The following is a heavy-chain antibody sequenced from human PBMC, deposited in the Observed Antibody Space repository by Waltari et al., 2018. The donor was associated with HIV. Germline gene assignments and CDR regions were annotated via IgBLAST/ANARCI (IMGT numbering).Heavy chain of an antibody. J-gene: IGHJ4*02. CDR2: IKEDGSEI. V-gene: IGHV3-7*01. D-gene: IGHD6-13*01. CDR3: ARRQQLTD. CDR1: GFTFTSSW. Sequence: EVRLVESGGGLVQPGGSLRLSCAASGFTFTSSWMTWVRQAPGKGLERVANIKEDGSEIHYVDSVKGRFTISRDNAKNSLYLQMNSLRAEDTAVYYCARRQQLTDWGQGTLVTVSS.